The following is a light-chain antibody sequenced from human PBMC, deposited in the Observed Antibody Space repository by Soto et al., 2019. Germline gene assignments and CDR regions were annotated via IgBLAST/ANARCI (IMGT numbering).Light chain of an antibody. CDR1: SSDVGGHNF. Sequence: QSALTQPASVSGSPGQSITISCTGTSSDVGGHNFVSWYQQHPGRAPKLMIYDVRNRPSGVSNRFSGSKSANTASLTISGLQDEDEADYYCSSYSSSGTLVFGGGTKLTVL. CDR3: SSYSSSGTLV. V-gene: IGLV2-14*01. CDR2: DVR. J-gene: IGLJ2*01.